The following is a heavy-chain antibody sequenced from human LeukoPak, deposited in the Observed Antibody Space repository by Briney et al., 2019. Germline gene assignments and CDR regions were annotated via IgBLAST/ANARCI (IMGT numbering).Heavy chain of an antibody. Sequence: SETLSLTCTVSGGSISSSSYYWGWIRQPPGKGLEWIGSIYYSGSTNYNPSLKSRVTISVDTSKNQFSLKLSSVTAADTAVYYCARSHCSGGSCYRAYWYFDLWGRGTLVTVSS. CDR2: IYYSGST. CDR3: ARSHCSGGSCYRAYWYFDL. J-gene: IGHJ2*01. V-gene: IGHV4-39*07. D-gene: IGHD2-15*01. CDR1: GGSISSSSYY.